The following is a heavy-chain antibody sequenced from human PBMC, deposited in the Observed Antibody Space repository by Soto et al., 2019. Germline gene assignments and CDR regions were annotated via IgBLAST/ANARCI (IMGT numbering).Heavy chain of an antibody. CDR1: GGSISSYY. V-gene: IGHV4-59*01. Sequence: SETLSLTCTVSGGSISSYYWSWIRQPPGKGLEWIGYIYYSGSTNYNPSLKSRVTISVDTSKNTLYLQMNSLRAEDTAVYYCAKGFGNYWAFDYWGQGTLVTVSS. D-gene: IGHD1-26*01. CDR3: AKGFGNYWAFDY. CDR2: IYYSGST. J-gene: IGHJ4*02.